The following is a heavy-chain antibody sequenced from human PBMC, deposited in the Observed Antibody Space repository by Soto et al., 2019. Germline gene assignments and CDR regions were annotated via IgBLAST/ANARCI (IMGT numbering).Heavy chain of an antibody. CDR1: GFTLSSYS. Sequence: EVQLVESGGGLVQPGGSLRLSCAASGFTLSSYSMNWVRQAPGKGLEWVSYISSSSGGIYYADSVKGRFTISRDNAKNSLYLQMNSLRAEDTAVYYCARAARGYSYGYLWFDPWGQGTLVTVSS. V-gene: IGHV3-48*01. J-gene: IGHJ5*02. CDR3: ARAARGYSYGYLWFDP. CDR2: ISSSSGGI. D-gene: IGHD5-18*01.